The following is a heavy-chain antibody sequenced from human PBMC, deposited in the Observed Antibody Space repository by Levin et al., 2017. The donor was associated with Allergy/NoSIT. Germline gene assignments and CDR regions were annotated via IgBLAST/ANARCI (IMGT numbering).Heavy chain of an antibody. CDR1: GFTFSSYA. CDR2: ISYDGSNK. D-gene: IGHD5-18*01. Sequence: GGSLRLSCAASGFTFSSYAMHWVRQAPGKGLEWVAVISYDGSNKYYADSVKGRFTISRDNSKNTLYLQMNSLRAEDTAVYYCARAAVSIQLWSDFDYWGQGTLVTVSS. V-gene: IGHV3-30*04. CDR3: ARAAVSIQLWSDFDY. J-gene: IGHJ4*02.